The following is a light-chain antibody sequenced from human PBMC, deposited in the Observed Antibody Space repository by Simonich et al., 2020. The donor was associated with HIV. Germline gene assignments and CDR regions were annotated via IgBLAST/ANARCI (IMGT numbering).Light chain of an antibody. CDR2: DAS. CDR1: QSVSSSY. V-gene: IGKV3D-20*01. CDR3: QQYGSSPT. J-gene: IGKJ3*01. Sequence: EIVLTQSPGTLSLSPGERATLSCRASQSVSSSYLAWYQQKPGLAPRLLIYDASRRATGIPDRFSGSGSGTDFTLTISRLEPEDFAVYYCQQYGSSPTFGPGTKVDIK.